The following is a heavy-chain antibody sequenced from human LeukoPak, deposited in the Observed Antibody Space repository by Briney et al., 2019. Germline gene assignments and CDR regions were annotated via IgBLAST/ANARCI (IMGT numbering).Heavy chain of an antibody. Sequence: SVKVSCKASGGTFSSYAISWVRQAPGQGLEWMGRIIPIFGTANYAQKFQGRVTITTDESTSAAYMELSSLRSEDTAVYYCARDSKTRSSSWPDDAFDIWGQGTMVTVSS. V-gene: IGHV1-69*05. J-gene: IGHJ3*02. CDR1: GGTFSSYA. CDR3: ARDSKTRSSSWPDDAFDI. D-gene: IGHD6-13*01. CDR2: IIPIFGTA.